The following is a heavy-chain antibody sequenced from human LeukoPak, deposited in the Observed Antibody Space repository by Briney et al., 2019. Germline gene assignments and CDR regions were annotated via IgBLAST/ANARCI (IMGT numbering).Heavy chain of an antibody. Sequence: ASVKVSCKASGYTLTSYGISWVRQAPGQGLEWMGWISAYNGNTNYAQKLQGRVTMTTDTSSSTAYMELRSLRSDDTAVYYCARWDYYDSRTFDIWGQGTMVTVSS. D-gene: IGHD3-22*01. CDR1: GYTLTSYG. V-gene: IGHV1-18*01. CDR2: ISAYNGNT. J-gene: IGHJ3*02. CDR3: ARWDYYDSRTFDI.